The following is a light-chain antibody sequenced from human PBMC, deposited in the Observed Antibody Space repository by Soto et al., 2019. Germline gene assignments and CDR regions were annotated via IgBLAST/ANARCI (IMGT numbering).Light chain of an antibody. CDR1: QSVSNNY. CDR3: QQYGSSGT. Sequence: EIVLTQSAGTLSPSPGERATLSWGASQSVSNNYLAWYQQTPGQAPRRLIYGASNRATGIPDRFSGSGSGTDFTLTISRLEPEDFAVYYCQQYGSSGTFGQGTKVDIK. CDR2: GAS. J-gene: IGKJ1*01. V-gene: IGKV3-20*01.